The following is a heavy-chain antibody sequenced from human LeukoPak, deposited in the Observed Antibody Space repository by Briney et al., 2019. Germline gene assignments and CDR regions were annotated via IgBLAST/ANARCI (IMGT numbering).Heavy chain of an antibody. Sequence: GESLKISCKGSGYSFTSYWIGWVRQMPGKGLEWMGIIYPGDSDTRYSPSFQGQVTISADKSISTAYLQWSSLKASDTAMYYCARVDPIAAAEPGYFDYWGQGTLVTVSS. D-gene: IGHD6-13*01. J-gene: IGHJ4*02. CDR2: IYPGDSDT. V-gene: IGHV5-51*01. CDR1: GYSFTSYW. CDR3: ARVDPIAAAEPGYFDY.